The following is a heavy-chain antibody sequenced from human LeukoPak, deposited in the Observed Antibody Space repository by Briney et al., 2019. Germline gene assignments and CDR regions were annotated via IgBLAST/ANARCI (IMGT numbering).Heavy chain of an antibody. J-gene: IGHJ4*02. D-gene: IGHD5-18*01. CDR1: GGSFSGYY. CDR3: LRGYSYGYFDY. Sequence: PSETLSLTCAVYGGSFSGYYWSWIRQPPGKGLEWIGEINHSGSTNYNPSLKSRVTISVDTSKNQFSLKLSSVTAADTAVYYCLRGYSYGYFDYWGQGTLVTVSS. CDR2: INHSGST. V-gene: IGHV4-34*01.